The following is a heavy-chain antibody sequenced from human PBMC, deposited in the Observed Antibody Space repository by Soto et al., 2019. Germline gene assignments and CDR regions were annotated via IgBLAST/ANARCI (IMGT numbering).Heavy chain of an antibody. CDR3: AKETTTNYDFWSGYYRFDY. V-gene: IGHV1-69*01. Sequence: QVPLVQSGAEVKKPGSSVKVSCKASGGTFSSYAISWVRQAPGQGLEWMGGIIPIFGTANYAQKFQGRVTITADESTSTAYMELSSLRSEDTAVYYCAKETTTNYDFWSGYYRFDYWGQGTLVTVSS. CDR2: IIPIFGTA. CDR1: GGTFSSYA. D-gene: IGHD3-3*01. J-gene: IGHJ4*02.